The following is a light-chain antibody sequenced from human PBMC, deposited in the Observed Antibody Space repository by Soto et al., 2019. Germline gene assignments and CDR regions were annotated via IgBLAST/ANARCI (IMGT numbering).Light chain of an antibody. Sequence: QSALTQPRSVSGSHGQSVTISCTGTSNDVGGYNFVSWYQQHPGKAPKLMISEVTNRPSGVSSRFSGSKSGNTASLTISGLQADDEGDYYCYSYAGSFTWVFGGGTKLTVL. V-gene: IGLV2-11*01. CDR2: EVT. J-gene: IGLJ3*02. CDR3: YSYAGSFTWV. CDR1: SNDVGGYNF.